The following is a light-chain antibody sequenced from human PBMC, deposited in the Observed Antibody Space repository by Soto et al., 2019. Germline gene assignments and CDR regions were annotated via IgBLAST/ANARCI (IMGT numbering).Light chain of an antibody. CDR1: QSLRHSNGYNY. CDR2: LGS. J-gene: IGKJ2*01. V-gene: IGKV2-28*01. CDR3: MQALQTPYT. Sequence: DLVMTQSPLSLPVTPAEPPSISSRSIQSLRHSNGYNYLDWYLQKPGQSPQLLIYLGSNRASGVPDRFSGSGSGTDFTLKISRVEAEDVGVYYCMQALQTPYTFCQGTKLEIK.